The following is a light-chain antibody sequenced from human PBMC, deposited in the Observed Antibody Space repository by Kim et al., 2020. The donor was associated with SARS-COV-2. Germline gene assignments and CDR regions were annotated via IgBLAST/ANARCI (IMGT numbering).Light chain of an antibody. V-gene: IGKV1-39*01. CDR3: QQSYSTPRT. J-gene: IGKJ1*01. Sequence: ASVGDRVTIPCRPSQTISDFLNWFQQKPGKAPKLLIYAASSLQSGVPSRFSGRGSGTEFTLTINSLQPDDFATYYCQQSYSTPRTFGQGTKVEI. CDR2: AAS. CDR1: QTISDF.